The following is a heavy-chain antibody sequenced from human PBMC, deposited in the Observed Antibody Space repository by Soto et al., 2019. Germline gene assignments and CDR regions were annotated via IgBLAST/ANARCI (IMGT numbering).Heavy chain of an antibody. V-gene: IGHV1-18*01. D-gene: IGHD3-3*01. CDR3: AFLDRLLSEPDDDYGMDV. J-gene: IGHJ6*02. Sequence: ASVKVACKPSGYTFTSYGISWVRQAPGQGLEWMGWISAYNGNTNYAQKLQGRVTMTTETSTSTAYMELRSLISDDTAAYYCAFLDRLLSEPDDDYGMDVWRQGTTVTVS. CDR1: GYTFTSYG. CDR2: ISAYNGNT.